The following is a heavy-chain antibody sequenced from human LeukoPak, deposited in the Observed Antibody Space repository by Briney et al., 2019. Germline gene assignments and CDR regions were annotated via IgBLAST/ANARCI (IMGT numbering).Heavy chain of an antibody. CDR1: GGSVSGYY. CDR2: IYYSET. CDR3: ARRRNWLDP. J-gene: IGHJ5*02. V-gene: IGHV4-59*08. Sequence: PSETLSLTCTVSGGSVSGYYWTWVRQPPGKGLEWIGYIYYSETNYNPSLKSRVNISLDPSKNQLPLKLTSVTAADTAVYYCARRRNWLDPWGQGTLVTVSS.